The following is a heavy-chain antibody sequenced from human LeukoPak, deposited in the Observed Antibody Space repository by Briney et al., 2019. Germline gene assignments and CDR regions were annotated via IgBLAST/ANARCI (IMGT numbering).Heavy chain of an antibody. CDR3: AKVPYYYGSGDPHWFDP. J-gene: IGHJ5*02. Sequence: GGSLRLSCAASGFTFSNYAMTWVRQAPGKGLEWVSAISGSGGSAYYADSVKGRFTISRDNSKNTLYLQMNSLRAEDTAVYYCAKVPYYYGSGDPHWFDPWGQGTLVTVSS. CDR1: GFTFSNYA. CDR2: ISGSGGSA. D-gene: IGHD3-10*01. V-gene: IGHV3-23*01.